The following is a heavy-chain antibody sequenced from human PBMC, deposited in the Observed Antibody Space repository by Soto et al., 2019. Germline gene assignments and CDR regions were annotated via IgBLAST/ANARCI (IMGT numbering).Heavy chain of an antibody. D-gene: IGHD2-2*01. Sequence: GGSLRLSCAASGFTFSSYWMHWVRQAPGKGLVWVSRINSDGSSTSYADSVKGRFTISRGNAKNTLYLQMNSLRAEDTAVYYCARGAYCSSTSCPYYYYGMDVWGQGTTVTVSS. CDR2: INSDGSST. CDR1: GFTFSSYW. J-gene: IGHJ6*02. V-gene: IGHV3-74*01. CDR3: ARGAYCSSTSCPYYYYGMDV.